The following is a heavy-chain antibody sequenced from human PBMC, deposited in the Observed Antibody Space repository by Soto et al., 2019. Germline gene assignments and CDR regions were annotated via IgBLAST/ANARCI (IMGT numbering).Heavy chain of an antibody. CDR1: GFTFSGSA. D-gene: IGHD1-1*01. J-gene: IGHJ2*01. CDR3: TRHENEPPPYWYFDF. CDR2: IRSKANSYAT. V-gene: IGHV3-73*01. Sequence: GGSLRLSCAASGFTFSGSAMHWVRQASGKGLEWVGRIRSKANSYATTYAASVKGRFTISRDDSKNAAYLQMNSLKTEDTAVYYCTRHENEPPPYWYFDFWGRGTVVTVSS.